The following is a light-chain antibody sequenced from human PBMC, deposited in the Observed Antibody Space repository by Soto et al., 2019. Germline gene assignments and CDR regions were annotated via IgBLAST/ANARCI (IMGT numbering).Light chain of an antibody. CDR2: TAS. CDR3: QQYDNWPWT. J-gene: IGKJ1*01. V-gene: IGKV1-6*01. CDR1: QDIRND. Sequence: AIQMTQSPSSLSASVGDRVTITCRASQDIRNDLGWFQQKPGKAPKLLINTASTLQSGVSSRFSGSGSGTDFTLTISSLQSDDFAVYYCQQYDNWPWTFGQGTKVDIK.